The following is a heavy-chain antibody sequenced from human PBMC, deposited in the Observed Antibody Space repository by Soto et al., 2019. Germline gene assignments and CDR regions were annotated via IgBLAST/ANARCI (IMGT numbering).Heavy chain of an antibody. CDR1: GYTFTSYG. CDR2: ISAHNGNT. CDR3: ARGRYWDY. V-gene: IGHV1-18*01. D-gene: IGHD2-8*02. Sequence: QVHLVQSGAEVKKPGATVKVSCKGSGYTFTSYGITWVRQAPGQGLEWMGLISAHNGNTNYAQKLQGRVTVTRDTSTSTAYMELRGLRSDDTAVYYCARGRYWDYWGQGALVTVSS. J-gene: IGHJ4*02.